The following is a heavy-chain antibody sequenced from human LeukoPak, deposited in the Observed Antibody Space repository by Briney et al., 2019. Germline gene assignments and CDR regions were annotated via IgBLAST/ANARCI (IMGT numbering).Heavy chain of an antibody. J-gene: IGHJ4*02. CDR2: IYHSGST. Sequence: SETLSLTCAVSGGSISSSNWWSWVRQPPGKGLEWIGEIYHSGSTNYNPSLKSRVTISVDESKNQFSLKLGSVTAADTAVYYCARATVGAHDYWGQGTLVTVSS. CDR1: GGSISSSNW. D-gene: IGHD4-23*01. V-gene: IGHV4-4*02. CDR3: ARATVGAHDY.